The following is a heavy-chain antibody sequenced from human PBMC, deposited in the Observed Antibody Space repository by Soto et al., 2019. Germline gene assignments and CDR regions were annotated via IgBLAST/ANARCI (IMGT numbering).Heavy chain of an antibody. J-gene: IGHJ4*02. D-gene: IGHD1-26*01. Sequence: SETLSLTCTVSGGSISSGDYYWSWIRQPPGKGLEWIGYIYYSGSTYYNPSLKSRVTISVDTSKNQFSLKLSSGTAADTAVYYCARGEPSGSGPPGNHYYFDYWGQGTLVTVSS. V-gene: IGHV4-30-4*01. CDR1: GGSISSGDYY. CDR2: IYYSGST. CDR3: ARGEPSGSGPPGNHYYFDY.